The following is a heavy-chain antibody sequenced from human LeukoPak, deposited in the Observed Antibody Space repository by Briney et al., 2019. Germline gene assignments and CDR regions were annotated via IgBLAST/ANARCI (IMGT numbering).Heavy chain of an antibody. CDR1: GFTFSSYA. Sequence: GGSLRLSCAASGFTFSSYAMHWVRQAPGKGLEWVAVISYDGSNKYYADSVKGRFTISRDNSKNTLYLQMNSLRAEDTAVYYCAKDSRGSSAWNHWGQGTLVTVSS. J-gene: IGHJ5*02. D-gene: IGHD2-2*01. CDR3: AKDSRGSSAWNH. V-gene: IGHV3-30*04. CDR2: ISYDGSNK.